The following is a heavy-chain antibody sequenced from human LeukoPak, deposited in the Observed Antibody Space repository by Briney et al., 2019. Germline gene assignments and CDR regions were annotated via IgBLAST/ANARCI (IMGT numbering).Heavy chain of an antibody. V-gene: IGHV7-4-1*02. D-gene: IGHD6-19*01. Sequence: ASVKVSCKASGYTFTSYAMNWVRQAPGQGLEWMGWINTNTGNPTYAQGFTGRFVFSLDTSVSTAYLQISSLKAEDTAVYYCARGSSSGWYWGHYYFDYWGQGTLVTVSS. CDR3: ARGSSSGWYWGHYYFDY. J-gene: IGHJ4*02. CDR1: GYTFTSYA. CDR2: INTNTGNP.